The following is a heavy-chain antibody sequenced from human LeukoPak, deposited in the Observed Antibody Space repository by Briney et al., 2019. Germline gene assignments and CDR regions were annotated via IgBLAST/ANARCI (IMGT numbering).Heavy chain of an antibody. Sequence: GGSLRLSCAASGFTLEDHVMHWVRQAPGKGLEWVSSISWSGDRMGYADAVKGRFTISRDNAKNSLFLQMNSLRVEDTALYYCAKDLGGSATTVWGQGTLVTVSS. CDR1: GFTLEDHV. D-gene: IGHD2-2*01. V-gene: IGHV3-9*01. J-gene: IGHJ4*02. CDR2: ISWSGDRM. CDR3: AKDLGGSATTV.